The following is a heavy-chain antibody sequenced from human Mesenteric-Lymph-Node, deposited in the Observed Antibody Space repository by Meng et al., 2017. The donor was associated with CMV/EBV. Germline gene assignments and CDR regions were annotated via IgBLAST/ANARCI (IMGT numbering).Heavy chain of an antibody. V-gene: IGHV4-39*07. CDR3: ARDLGVAVAGTDPPYLGMDV. CDR2: IYYSGST. CDR1: GGSISKSRYY. D-gene: IGHD6-19*01. J-gene: IGHJ6*02. Sequence: SETLSLTCTVSGGSISKSRYYWGWIRQPPGKGLEWIGSIYYSGSTYYNPSLKSRVTISVDTSKNQFSLKLRSVTAADTAVYYCARDLGVAVAGTDPPYLGMDVWGQGTTVTVSS.